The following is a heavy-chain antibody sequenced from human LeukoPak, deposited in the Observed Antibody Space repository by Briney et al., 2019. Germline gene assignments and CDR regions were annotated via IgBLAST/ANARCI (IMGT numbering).Heavy chain of an antibody. V-gene: IGHV1-8*01. CDR1: GYTFTSYD. D-gene: IGHD2-21*02. CDR3: ASRGVYCGGDCVDDY. CDR2: MNPNSGNT. J-gene: IGHJ4*02. Sequence: ASVNVSCKASGYTFTSYDINWVRQATGQGLEWMGWMNPNSGNTGYAQKFQGRVTMTRNTSISTAYMELSSLRSEDTAVYYCASRGVYCGGDCVDDYWGQGTLVTVSS.